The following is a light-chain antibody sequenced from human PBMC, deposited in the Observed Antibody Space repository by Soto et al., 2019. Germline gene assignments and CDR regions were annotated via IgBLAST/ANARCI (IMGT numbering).Light chain of an antibody. Sequence: DIQMTQSPSSLSASVGDTVAITCRASQSISSYLNWYQQIPGRAPKLLIYTASTLHSGVPSRFSGSGSGTEFTLTISSLQPEDFATYYCQQFNNYPRTFGQGTKVDIK. CDR2: TAS. J-gene: IGKJ2*01. V-gene: IGKV1-9*01. CDR1: QSISSY. CDR3: QQFNNYPRT.